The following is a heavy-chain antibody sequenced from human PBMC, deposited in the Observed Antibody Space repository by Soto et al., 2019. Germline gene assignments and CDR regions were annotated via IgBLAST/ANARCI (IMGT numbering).Heavy chain of an antibody. CDR1: GYKFIDYW. J-gene: IGHJ4*02. D-gene: IGHD3-16*01. Sequence: PGESLKISCKGSGYKFIDYWIGWVRQVPGKGLEWMGSIYPGDFDIKYGPSFQGQVTISADKSITTVYLQWSSLKASHTGIYYCAGAFGGEYYDRRSWYSAYCRQGTQVTAPQ. V-gene: IGHV5-51*01. CDR2: IYPGDFDI. CDR3: AGAFGGEYYDRRSWYSAY.